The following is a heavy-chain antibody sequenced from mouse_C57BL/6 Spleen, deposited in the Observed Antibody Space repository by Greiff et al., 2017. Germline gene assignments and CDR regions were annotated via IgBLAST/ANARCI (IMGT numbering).Heavy chain of an antibody. J-gene: IGHJ3*01. V-gene: IGHV5-17*01. CDR2: IISGSGTI. CDR3: ARPGGSSSMAY. Sequence: EVQLVESGAGFVKPGGSLKLSCAASGFTFSDYGMHWVRQAPPQGLEWVAYIISGSGTIYSAATVKGRFTISRDNAKNTMYLQMTRLGSEDTDMYYCARPGGSSSMAYWGQGTLVTVSA. D-gene: IGHD1-1*01. CDR1: GFTFSDYG.